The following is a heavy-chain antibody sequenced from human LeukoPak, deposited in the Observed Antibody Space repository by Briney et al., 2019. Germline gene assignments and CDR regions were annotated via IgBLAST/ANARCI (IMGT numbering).Heavy chain of an antibody. Sequence: GGSLRLSCAASGFTFSTCAMGWVRQAPGKGLGRVSAISGSGGSTFYADSVKGRFTISRDNSKNTVYLQMSGLRAEDTALYYCAKAHCSPTSCSRIDYWGQGTLVTVSS. CDR1: GFTFSTCA. J-gene: IGHJ4*02. V-gene: IGHV3-23*01. D-gene: IGHD2-2*01. CDR2: ISGSGGST. CDR3: AKAHCSPTSCSRIDY.